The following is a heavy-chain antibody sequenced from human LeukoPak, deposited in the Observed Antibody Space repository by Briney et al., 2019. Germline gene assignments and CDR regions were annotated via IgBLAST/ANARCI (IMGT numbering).Heavy chain of an antibody. D-gene: IGHD2-2*02. CDR2: IYYSGST. J-gene: IGHJ6*03. CDR3: ARVSCSSTSCYTGINEGYYYYDYMDV. Sequence: SQTLSLTCTVSGGSISSGDYYWSWIRQRPGRGREWIGYIYYSGSTYYNPSLKSRVTISLDTSKNQFSLTLRSVTAAGTAVYYCARVSCSSTSCYTGINEGYYYYDYMDVWGKGTTVTVSS. CDR1: GGSISSGDYY. V-gene: IGHV4-30-4*08.